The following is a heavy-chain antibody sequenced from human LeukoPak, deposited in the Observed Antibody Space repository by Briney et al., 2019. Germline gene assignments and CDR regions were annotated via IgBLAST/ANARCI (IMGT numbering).Heavy chain of an antibody. Sequence: ASVTVSCKDSGYTFTSYGLSWVRQATGQGLEWVGWIRAYNGNKNYAQKLQGRVTLTTDTSTSTAYLELRRLSSDAPGVYFCARLPGDYRSALPPPPYFDSWGEGALVTVSS. CDR1: GYTFTSYG. J-gene: IGHJ4*02. CDR3: ARLPGDYRSALPPPPYFDS. D-gene: IGHD4-17*01. CDR2: IRAYNGNK. V-gene: IGHV1-18*01.